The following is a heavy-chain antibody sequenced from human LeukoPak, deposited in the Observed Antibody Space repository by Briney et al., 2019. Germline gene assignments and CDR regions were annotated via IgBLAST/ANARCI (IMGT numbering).Heavy chain of an antibody. CDR3: ARVTGYMIEDYFDY. CDR1: GGSISSYY. D-gene: IGHD3-22*01. Sequence: PSETLSLTCTVSGGSISSYYWSWIRQPPGKGLEWIGYIYYSGSTNYNPSLKSRVTISVDTSKNQFSLKLRSVTAADTAVYYCARVTGYMIEDYFDYWGQGTLVTVSS. V-gene: IGHV4-59*01. J-gene: IGHJ4*02. CDR2: IYYSGST.